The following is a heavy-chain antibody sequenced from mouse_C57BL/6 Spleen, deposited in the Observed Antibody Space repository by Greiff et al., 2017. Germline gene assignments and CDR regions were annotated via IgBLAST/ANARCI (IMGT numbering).Heavy chain of an antibody. CDR2: IRLKSDNYAT. CDR1: GFTFSNYW. J-gene: IGHJ3*01. CDR3: TEGGTSWFAY. V-gene: IGHV6-3*01. Sequence: EVQLVASGGGLVQPGGSMKLSCVASGFTFSNYWMNWVRQSPEKGLEWVAQIRLKSDNYATHYAESVKGRFTISRDDSKSSVYLQMNNLRAEDTGIYYCTEGGTSWFAYWGQGTLVTVSA. D-gene: IGHD4-1*01.